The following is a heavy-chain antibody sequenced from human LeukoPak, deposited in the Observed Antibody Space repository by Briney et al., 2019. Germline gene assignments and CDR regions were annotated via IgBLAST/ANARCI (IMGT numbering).Heavy chain of an antibody. D-gene: IGHD6-6*01. J-gene: IGHJ4*02. CDR3: ARDLRIAARRYDFDY. CDR2: INPNSGGT. Sequence: GASVRVSYKASGYTFTGYYMHWVRQAPGQGLEWMGWINPNSGGTNYAQKFQGRVTMTRDTSISTAYMELSSLRSDDTAVYYCARDLRIAARRYDFDYWGQGTLVTVSS. CDR1: GYTFTGYY. V-gene: IGHV1-2*02.